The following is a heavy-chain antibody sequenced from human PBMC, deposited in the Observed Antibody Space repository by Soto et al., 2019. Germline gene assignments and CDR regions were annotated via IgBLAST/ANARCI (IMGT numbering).Heavy chain of an antibody. CDR3: ARTEGFSGFDPLQY. V-gene: IGHV4-34*01. CDR2: INRRGSV. D-gene: IGHD5-12*01. CDR1: GGSFSDYY. J-gene: IGHJ4*02. Sequence: KPSETLSLTCAVSGGSFSDYYWTWIRQSPGKGLEWIGEINRRGSVNSNPSLESRVTMSVDTSKNQFSLKLTSVTAADTAVYYCARTEGFSGFDPLQYWGQGTLVTVSS.